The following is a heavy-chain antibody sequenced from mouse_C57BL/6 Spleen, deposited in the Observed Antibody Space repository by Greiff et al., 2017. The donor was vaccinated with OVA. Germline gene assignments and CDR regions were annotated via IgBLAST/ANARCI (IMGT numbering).Heavy chain of an antibody. Sequence: EVQLVESGGDLVKPGGSLKLSCAASGFTFSSYGMSWVRQTPDKRLEWVATISSGGSYTYYPDSVKGRFTISRDNAKNTLYLQMSSLKSEDTAMYYCARDYDYDDYYAMDYWGQGTSVTVSS. CDR3: ARDYDYDDYYAMDY. CDR2: ISSGGSYT. CDR1: GFTFSSYG. V-gene: IGHV5-6*01. J-gene: IGHJ4*01. D-gene: IGHD2-4*01.